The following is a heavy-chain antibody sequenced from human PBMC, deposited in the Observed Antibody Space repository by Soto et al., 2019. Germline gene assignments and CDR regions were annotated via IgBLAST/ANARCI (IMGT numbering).Heavy chain of an antibody. Sequence: GGSLRLSCAASGFTFSSYAMSWVRQAPGKGLEWVSAICGNGSNTYYTDSVKGRFTISRDNSKNTLYLQMNSLRAEDTAVYYCARDIAQGIAVAADYWGQGTLVTVSS. V-gene: IGHV3-23*01. J-gene: IGHJ4*02. CDR2: ICGNGSNT. CDR3: ARDIAQGIAVAADY. D-gene: IGHD6-19*01. CDR1: GFTFSSYA.